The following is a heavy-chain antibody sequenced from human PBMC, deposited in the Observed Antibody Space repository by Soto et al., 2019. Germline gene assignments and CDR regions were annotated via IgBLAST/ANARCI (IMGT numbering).Heavy chain of an antibody. CDR1: GGTFSSYA. J-gene: IGHJ6*02. V-gene: IGHV1-69*06. CDR2: IIPIFGTA. D-gene: IGHD6-13*01. Sequence: SVKVSCKASGGTFSSYAISWMRQAPGQGLEWMGGIIPIFGTANYAQKFQGRVTITADKSTSTAYMELSSLRSEDTAVYYCARAVAAAGQYYYYGMDVWGQGTTVTVSS. CDR3: ARAVAAAGQYYYYGMDV.